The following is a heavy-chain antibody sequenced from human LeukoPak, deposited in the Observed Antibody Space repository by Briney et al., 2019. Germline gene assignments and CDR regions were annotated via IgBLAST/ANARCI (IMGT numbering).Heavy chain of an antibody. J-gene: IGHJ5*02. Sequence: ASVKVSCKASGYTFTSYYMHWVRQAPGQGLEWMGIINPSGGSTSYAQKFQGRVTMTRDTSTSTVYMELSSLRSEDTAVYYRARESDSSGHSDWFDPWGQGTLVTVSS. D-gene: IGHD3-22*01. CDR3: ARESDSSGHSDWFDP. CDR2: INPSGGST. CDR1: GYTFTSYY. V-gene: IGHV1-46*01.